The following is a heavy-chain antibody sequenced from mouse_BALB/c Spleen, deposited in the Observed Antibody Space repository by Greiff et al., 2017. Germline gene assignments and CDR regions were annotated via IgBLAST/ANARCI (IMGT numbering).Heavy chain of an antibody. CDR2: IYPGGGYS. V-gene: IGHV1-63*02. CDR3: ARKDYYGSSLVDY. Sequence: QVQLQQSGAELVRPGTSVKISCKASGYTFTNYWLGWVKQRPGHGLEWIGDIYPGGGYSNYNEKFKGKATLTADTSSSTAYMQLSSLTSEDSAVYFCARKDYYGSSLVDYWGQGTTLTVSS. J-gene: IGHJ2*01. D-gene: IGHD1-1*01. CDR1: GYTFTNYW.